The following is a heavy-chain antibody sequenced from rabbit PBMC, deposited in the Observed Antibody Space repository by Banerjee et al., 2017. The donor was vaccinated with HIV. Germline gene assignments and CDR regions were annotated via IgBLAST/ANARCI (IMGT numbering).Heavy chain of an antibody. CDR2: INTSSGNT. CDR3: AREESDGGGHLKV. J-gene: IGHJ4*01. CDR1: GFDFSSYG. Sequence: QEQLVESGGGLVQPGGSLKLSCKASGFDFSSYGVSWVRQAPGKGLEWIACINTSSGNTVYASWAKGRFTISKTSSTTVTLQMTSLTAADTATYFCAREESDGGGHLKVWGPGTLVTVS. D-gene: IGHD2-1*01. V-gene: IGHV1S45*01.